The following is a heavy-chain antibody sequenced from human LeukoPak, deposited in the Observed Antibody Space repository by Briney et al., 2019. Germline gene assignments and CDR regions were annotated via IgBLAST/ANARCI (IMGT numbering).Heavy chain of an antibody. D-gene: IGHD4-23*01. J-gene: IGHJ3*02. CDR2: IWYDGSNK. Sequence: GGSLRLSCAASGFTFSSYGMHWVRQAPGKGLEWVAVIWYDGSNKYYADSVKGRFTISRDNSKNTLYLQMNSLRSDDTAVYYCATYGGNRPDAFDIWGQGTMDTVSS. CDR3: ATYGGNRPDAFDI. V-gene: IGHV3-30*02. CDR1: GFTFSSYG.